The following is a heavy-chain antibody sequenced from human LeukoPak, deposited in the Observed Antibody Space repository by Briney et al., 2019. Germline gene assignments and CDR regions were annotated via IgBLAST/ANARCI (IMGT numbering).Heavy chain of an antibody. V-gene: IGHV3-74*01. CDR2: INSDGSST. CDR1: GFTFSSYW. CDR3: AREGHYGTFDP. Sequence: GGSLRLSCAASGFTFSSYWMYWVRQAPGKGLVWVSRINSDGSSTSYADSVKGRFTISRDNAKNTLYLQMNSLRAEDTAVYYCAREGHYGTFDPWGQGTLVTVSS. J-gene: IGHJ5*02. D-gene: IGHD4-17*01.